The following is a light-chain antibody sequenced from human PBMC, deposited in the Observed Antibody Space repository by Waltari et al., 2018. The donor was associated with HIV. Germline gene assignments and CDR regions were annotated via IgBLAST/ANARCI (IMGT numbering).Light chain of an antibody. CDR1: QNVITN. CDR3: QQYNKWPRT. CDR2: GAS. J-gene: IGKJ1*01. Sequence: EIVMTQSPGTLSVSPGERVTLSCRASQNVITNLAWYQQKPGQAPRLLIYGASTRATGTPPRFSGGGSGTDFTLTIGSLQSEDFTFYYCQQYNKWPRTFGQGTKVEVK. V-gene: IGKV3-15*01.